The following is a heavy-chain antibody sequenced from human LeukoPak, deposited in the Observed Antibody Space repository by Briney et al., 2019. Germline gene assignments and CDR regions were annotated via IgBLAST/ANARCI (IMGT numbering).Heavy chain of an antibody. CDR1: GGSISSYY. CDR3: AGGGSYLRYYFDY. D-gene: IGHD1-26*01. J-gene: IGHJ4*02. CDR2: IYYSGST. V-gene: IGHV4-59*08. Sequence: NPSETLSLTCTVSGGSISSYYWSWIRQPPGKGLEWIGHIYYSGSTNYNPSLKSRVTISVDTSKNQFSLKLSSVTAADTAVYYCAGGGSYLRYYFDYWGQRTLVTVSS.